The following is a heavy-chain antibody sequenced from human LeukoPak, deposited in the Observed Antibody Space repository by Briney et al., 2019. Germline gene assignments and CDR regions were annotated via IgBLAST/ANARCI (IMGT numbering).Heavy chain of an antibody. CDR2: MSSDGYNK. V-gene: IGHV3-30-3*01. CDR3: AREAGYCSSTDCHPFDY. D-gene: IGHD2-2*01. Sequence: GGSLRLSCAASGFIFSSYAMHWVRQAPGKGLEWVAGMSSDGYNKDYADSVKGRFTISRDNSKNTLYLQMNSLRAEDTAVYYCAREAGYCSSTDCHPFDYWGQGTLVTVSS. CDR1: GFIFSSYA. J-gene: IGHJ4*02.